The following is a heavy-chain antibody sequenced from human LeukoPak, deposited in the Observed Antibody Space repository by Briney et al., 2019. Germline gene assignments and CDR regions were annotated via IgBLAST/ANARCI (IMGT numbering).Heavy chain of an antibody. D-gene: IGHD4-23*01. Sequence: SETLSLTCTVSGGSISSSSYYWGWIRQPPGKGLEWIGSIYYSGSTYYNPSLKSRVTISVDTSKNQFSLKLSSVTAADTAVYYCAEESSVVTPWFDPWGQGTLVTVSS. CDR2: IYYSGST. CDR3: AEESSVVTPWFDP. V-gene: IGHV4-39*01. J-gene: IGHJ5*02. CDR1: GGSISSSSYY.